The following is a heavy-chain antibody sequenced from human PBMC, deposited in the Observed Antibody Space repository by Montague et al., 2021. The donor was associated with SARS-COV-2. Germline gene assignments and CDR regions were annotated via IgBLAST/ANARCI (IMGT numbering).Heavy chain of an antibody. J-gene: IGHJ4*02. V-gene: IGHV3-74*01. CDR2: VNRDGTRT. Sequence: SLRLSCAASGFTFRSYWMEWVRQGPVKGLVWVSNVNRDGTRTNYXYSAHGRVTISRDNAKNTLYLQIDSLTADDTAVYYCARGAFSNGLDKWGQGTLVTVSS. CDR3: ARGAFSNGLDK. D-gene: IGHD6-19*01. CDR1: GFTFRSYW.